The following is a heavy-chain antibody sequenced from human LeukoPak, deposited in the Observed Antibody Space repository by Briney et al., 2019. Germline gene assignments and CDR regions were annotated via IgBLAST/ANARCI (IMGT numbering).Heavy chain of an antibody. CDR2: LSPNGETA. CDR3: ARGVGVRGVISQPLEV. J-gene: IGHJ4*02. CDR1: GFIFRNYG. Sequence: GGSLRLSCAASGFIFRNYGMNWVRQPPGKGLEWVSGLSPNGETAYYADSVKGRFTISRDISKNTLYVQMNSLRVEDTAVYYCARGVGVRGVISQPLEVWGQGTLVIVSS. D-gene: IGHD3-10*01. V-gene: IGHV3-23*01.